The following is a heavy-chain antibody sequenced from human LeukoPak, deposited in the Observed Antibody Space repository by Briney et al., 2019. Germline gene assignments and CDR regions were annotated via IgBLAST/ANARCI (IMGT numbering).Heavy chain of an antibody. V-gene: IGHV3-11*06. J-gene: IGHJ4*02. Sequence: GGPLRLSCAASGFTVSDYYMSWIRQAPGKGLEWLSYISRSGSHTPYADSVKGRFTVSRDNAKNSLSLELNSLRVDDTAIYYCARVGSTAEAGTPDYWGQGTLVTVSS. CDR3: ARVGSTAEAGTPDY. D-gene: IGHD6-13*01. CDR1: GFTVSDYY. CDR2: ISRSGSHT.